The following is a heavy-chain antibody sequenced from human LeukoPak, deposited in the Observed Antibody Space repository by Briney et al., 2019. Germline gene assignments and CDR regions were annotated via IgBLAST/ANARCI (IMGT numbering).Heavy chain of an antibody. CDR3: ARASQQLVPPFDY. CDR1: GGSINSYY. D-gene: IGHD6-13*01. V-gene: IGHV4-59*12. J-gene: IGHJ4*02. Sequence: SETLSLTCTVSGGSINSYYWSWIRQPPGKGLEWIGYIYYSGTTNYNPSLKSRVTISVDTSKNQFSLKLSSVTAADTAVYYCARASQQLVPPFDYWGQGTLVTVSS. CDR2: IYYSGTT.